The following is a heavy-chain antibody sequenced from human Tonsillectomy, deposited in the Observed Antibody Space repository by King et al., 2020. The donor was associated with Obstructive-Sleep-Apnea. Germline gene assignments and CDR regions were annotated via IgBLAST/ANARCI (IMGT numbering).Heavy chain of an antibody. V-gene: IGHV4-59*01. CDR3: AMGGVGDDTYTFDY. J-gene: IGHJ4*02. D-gene: IGHD4-17*01. Sequence: VQLQESGPGLVKPSETLSLTCTVSGGSISSDYWSWIRQPPGKELEWIGYVYYTGSTNYNPSLGSRVTISVDTSKNQFSLKLSSMTEVDTAVYYCAMGGVGDDTYTFDYWGQGTLVTVSS. CDR1: GGSISSDY. CDR2: VYYTGST.